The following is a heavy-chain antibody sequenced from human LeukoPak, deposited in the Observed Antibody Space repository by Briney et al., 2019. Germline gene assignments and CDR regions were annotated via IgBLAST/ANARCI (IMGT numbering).Heavy chain of an antibody. D-gene: IGHD2-2*02. Sequence: GRSLRLSCAASGFIFDDYAIHWVRQAPGKGLEWVSGISWNSGSIGYADSVKGRFTISRDNAKNSLYLQMNSLRAEDTALYYCARAIGVTCISTSCYSFDYWGQGTLVIVSS. J-gene: IGHJ4*02. CDR3: ARAIGVTCISTSCYSFDY. V-gene: IGHV3-9*01. CDR1: GFIFDDYA. CDR2: ISWNSGSI.